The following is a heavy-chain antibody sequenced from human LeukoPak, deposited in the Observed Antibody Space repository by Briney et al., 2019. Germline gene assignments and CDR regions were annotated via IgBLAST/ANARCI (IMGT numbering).Heavy chain of an antibody. CDR1: GDSFSSNSAT. CDR2: TYFRSKWYN. D-gene: IGHD2-8*02. V-gene: IGHV6-1*01. CDR3: ARGLLVGHPYYCALDV. Sequence: SQTLSLTCAISGDSFSSNSATWTWIRQSPSRGLEWLGCTYFRSKWYNDSAESVKSRISINPDTSKNQFSLQLSSVTPEDTAVYYCARGLLVGHPYYCALDVWGQGTTVSVSS. J-gene: IGHJ6*02.